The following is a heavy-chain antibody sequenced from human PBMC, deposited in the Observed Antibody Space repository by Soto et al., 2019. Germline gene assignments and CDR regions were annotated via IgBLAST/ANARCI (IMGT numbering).Heavy chain of an antibody. CDR1: GGSISSSSYY. CDR3: ARHDYSNWYFDL. J-gene: IGHJ2*01. Sequence: SETLSLTCTVSGGSISSSSYYWGWIRQPPGKGLEWIGSIYYSGSTYYNPSLKSRVTISVDTSKNQFSLKLSSVTAADTAVYYCARHDYSNWYFDLWGRGTLVTVSS. CDR2: IYYSGST. D-gene: IGHD4-4*01. V-gene: IGHV4-39*01.